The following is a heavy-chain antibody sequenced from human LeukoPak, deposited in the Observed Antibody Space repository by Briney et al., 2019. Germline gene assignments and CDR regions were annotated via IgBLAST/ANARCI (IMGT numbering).Heavy chain of an antibody. J-gene: IGHJ4*02. D-gene: IGHD3-16*02. V-gene: IGHV1-2*02. CDR2: INPNSGGT. CDR3: ARGYDYVWGSYRYTIGS. Sequence: GASVKVSCKASGYTFTGYYMHWVRQAPGQGLEWMGWINPNSGGTNYAQKFQGRVTMTRDTSISTAYMELSRPRSDDTAVYYCARGYDYVWGSYRYTIGSWGQGTLVTVSS. CDR1: GYTFTGYY.